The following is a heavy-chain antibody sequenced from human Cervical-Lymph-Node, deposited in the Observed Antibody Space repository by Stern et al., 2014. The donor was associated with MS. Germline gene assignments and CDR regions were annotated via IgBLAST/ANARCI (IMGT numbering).Heavy chain of an antibody. Sequence: QITLKESGPALVKPTQTLTLTCTFSGFSLSTSEMRMSWIRQPPGKALEWLARIDWHDGKFYSPSLKTRLTISKDTSKNQVVLTMTNMDPVDTATYYCARSLHYYDNSDYPDKQNDAFDIWGQGTMVTVSS. CDR2: IDWHDGK. D-gene: IGHD3-22*01. CDR1: GFSLSTSEMR. V-gene: IGHV2-70*04. CDR3: ARSLHYYDNSDYPDKQNDAFDI. J-gene: IGHJ3*02.